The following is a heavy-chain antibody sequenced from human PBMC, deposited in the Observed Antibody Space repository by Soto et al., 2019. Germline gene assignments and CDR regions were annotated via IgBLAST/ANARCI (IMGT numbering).Heavy chain of an antibody. V-gene: IGHV3-23*01. J-gene: IGHJ6*02. CDR1: GFTFSGYT. CDR2: VTGSGRNT. D-gene: IGHD2-21*02. Sequence: GGSLRLSCAASGFTFSGYTMTWVRQAPGKGLEWVSAVTGSGRNTYCTDAVKGRVSISRDNSKNTVTLQMDSLRAEDTAVYCCANDDPGDYDFYHGLDVGGPGTTLTVSS. CDR3: ANDDPGDYDFYHGLDV.